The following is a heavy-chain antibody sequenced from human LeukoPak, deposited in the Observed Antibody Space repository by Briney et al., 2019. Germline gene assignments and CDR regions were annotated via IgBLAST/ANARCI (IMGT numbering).Heavy chain of an antibody. Sequence: PGGSLRLSCAASGFTFKNAWMSWVRQAPGKGLEWVGRLKSKTDGGATDYAATVKGRITISRDDSKNRLYLQMNSLKTEDTAVYYCTTANYYDGSVLEYWGQGTLVTVSS. D-gene: IGHD3-22*01. CDR3: TTANYYDGSVLEY. V-gene: IGHV3-15*01. CDR2: LKSKTDGGAT. CDR1: GFTFKNAW. J-gene: IGHJ4*02.